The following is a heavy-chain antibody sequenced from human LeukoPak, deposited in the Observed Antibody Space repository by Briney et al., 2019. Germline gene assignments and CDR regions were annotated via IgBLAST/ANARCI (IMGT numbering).Heavy chain of an antibody. Sequence: PGGSLRLFCVASGFTFSSYTMSWVRQAPGKGLEWVSALNAGGGSTHYADSVRGRFTISRDNSKNTLYLQMNSLRAEDTAVYYCASPVRDRYCSGGSCYSPFDFWGQGNLVTVSS. CDR3: ASPVRDRYCSGGSCYSPFDF. V-gene: IGHV3-23*01. CDR1: GFTFSSYT. CDR2: LNAGGGST. J-gene: IGHJ4*02. D-gene: IGHD2-15*01.